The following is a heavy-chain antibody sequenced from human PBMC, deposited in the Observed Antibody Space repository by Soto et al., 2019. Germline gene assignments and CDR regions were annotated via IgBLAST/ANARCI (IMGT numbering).Heavy chain of an antibody. CDR2: ISWNSGYI. CDR1: GFTFNDYA. D-gene: IGHD3-10*01. CDR3: AKDNRYASGSVRATMDV. J-gene: IGHJ6*02. Sequence: EVQLVESGGGLVQPGRSLRLSCAASGFTFNDYAMYWVRQAPGKGLEWVSGISWNSGYIGYADSVKGRFTISRDNAKNSLYLQMNSLRDEDTALYYCAKDNRYASGSVRATMDVWGQGTTVTVSS. V-gene: IGHV3-9*01.